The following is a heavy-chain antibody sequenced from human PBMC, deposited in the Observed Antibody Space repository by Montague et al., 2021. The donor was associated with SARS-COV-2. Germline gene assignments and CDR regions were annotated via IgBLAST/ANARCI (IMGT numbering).Heavy chain of an antibody. J-gene: IGHJ5*02. Sequence: PALVKPTQTLTLTCTFSGFSLSTSGVGVGWIRQPPGKALEWLALIYWDDDKRYSPSPKSRLTITKDTSKNQVVLTMTNMDPVDTATYYCAHRIGIAAVSIGFRFDPWGQGTLVTVSS. CDR3: AHRIGIAAVSIGFRFDP. CDR2: IYWDDDK. V-gene: IGHV2-5*02. D-gene: IGHD6-13*01. CDR1: GFSLSTSGVG.